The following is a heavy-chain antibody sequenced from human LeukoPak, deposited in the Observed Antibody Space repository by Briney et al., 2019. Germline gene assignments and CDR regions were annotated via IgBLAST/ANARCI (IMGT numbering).Heavy chain of an antibody. CDR2: INWRGDNT. Sequence: GGSLRLSCAASGFTFDDYGMSWVRQAPGKGLEWVSGINWRGDNTGYAGSVMGRFTISRDNSKNTLYLQMNSLTVEDTAIYYCARSRVGASNFDYWGQGTLVTVSS. V-gene: IGHV3-20*04. CDR1: GFTFDDYG. D-gene: IGHD1-26*01. CDR3: ARSRVGASNFDY. J-gene: IGHJ4*02.